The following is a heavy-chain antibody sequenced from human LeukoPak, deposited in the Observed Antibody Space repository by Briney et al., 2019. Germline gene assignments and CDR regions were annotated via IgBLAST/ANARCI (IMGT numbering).Heavy chain of an antibody. CDR1: GGSFSGDF. CDR2: INHGGST. Sequence: SETLSLTCAVYGGSFSGDFWSWIRQSPGKGLEWIGEINHGGSTTYNPSLKSRVTISVDTSKNQFSLKLSSVTAADTAVYYCARLSGGSCYFDYWGQGTLVTVSS. D-gene: IGHD2-15*01. V-gene: IGHV4-34*01. J-gene: IGHJ4*02. CDR3: ARLSGGSCYFDY.